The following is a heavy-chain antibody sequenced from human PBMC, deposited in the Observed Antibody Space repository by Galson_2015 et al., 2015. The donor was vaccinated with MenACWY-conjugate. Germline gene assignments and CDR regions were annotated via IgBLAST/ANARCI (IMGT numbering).Heavy chain of an antibody. J-gene: IGHJ4*02. CDR2: INHDGSEK. Sequence: SLRPSCAASGFTFNTYWMSWGRQVPGKPPEWVANINHDGSEKYYVDSVRGRFSISRDNAKSSLFLQMNSLRVEGTAVYYCARELGWYCSHNDCYSPYWGQGTLVTVSS. CDR3: ARELGWYCSHNDCYSPY. V-gene: IGHV3-7*03. CDR1: GFTFNTYW. D-gene: IGHD2-15*01.